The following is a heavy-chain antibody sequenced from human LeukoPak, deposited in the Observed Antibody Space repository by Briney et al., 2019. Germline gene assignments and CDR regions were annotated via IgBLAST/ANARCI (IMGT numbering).Heavy chain of an antibody. D-gene: IGHD3-10*01. CDR2: IYSGGST. J-gene: IGHJ6*02. CDR3: ASSYGSGSYYYYYYGMDV. V-gene: IGHV3-66*01. Sequence: GGSLRLSCAASGFTVSSNYMSWVRQAPGKGLEWVSVIYSGGSTYYADSGKGRFTISRDNSKNTLYLQMNSLRADDTAVYYCASSYGSGSYYYYYYGMDVCGQGTTVTASS. CDR1: GFTVSSNY.